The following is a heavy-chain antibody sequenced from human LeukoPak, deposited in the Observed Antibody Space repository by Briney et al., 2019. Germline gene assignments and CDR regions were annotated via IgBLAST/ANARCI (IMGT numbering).Heavy chain of an antibody. D-gene: IGHD3-10*01. CDR1: GGTFSSYA. V-gene: IGHV1-69*13. CDR3: ARERPMVRGVLDY. CDR2: IIPIFGTA. J-gene: IGHJ4*02. Sequence: ASVKVSCKASGGTFSSYAISWVRQAPGQGLEWMGGIIPIFGTANYAQKFQGRVTITADESTSTAYMELSSLRSEDTAVYYCARERPMVRGVLDYWGQGTLVTVSS.